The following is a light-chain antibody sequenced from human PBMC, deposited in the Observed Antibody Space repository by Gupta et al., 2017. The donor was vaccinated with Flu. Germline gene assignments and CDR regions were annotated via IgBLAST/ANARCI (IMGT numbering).Light chain of an antibody. CDR2: KAS. J-gene: IGKJ1*01. V-gene: IGKV1-5*03. CDR1: QSISRW. Sequence: DIHMTQSPSTLSASVGDRVTLARRASQSISRWLDWFQQKPGKAPKLLIYKASTLQSGVPARFSGSGSGTEFTLTISSLQPDEFATYYCQQYNDYPWTFGQGTKVEIK. CDR3: QQYNDYPWT.